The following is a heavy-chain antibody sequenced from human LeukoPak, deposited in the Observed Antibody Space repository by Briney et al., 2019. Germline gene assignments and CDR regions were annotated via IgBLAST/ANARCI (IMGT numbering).Heavy chain of an antibody. J-gene: IGHJ4*02. V-gene: IGHV1-18*01. CDR2: ISAYNGNT. CDR3: ARDHRYDILTGYLHEGRLPKFDY. CDR1: GYTFTSYG. Sequence: GASVKVSCKGSGYTFTSYGISWVRQAPGQGLEWMGWISAYNGNTNYAQKLQGRVTMTTDTSTSTAYMELRSLRSDDTAVYYCARDHRYDILTGYLHEGRLPKFDYWGQGTLVTVSS. D-gene: IGHD3-9*01.